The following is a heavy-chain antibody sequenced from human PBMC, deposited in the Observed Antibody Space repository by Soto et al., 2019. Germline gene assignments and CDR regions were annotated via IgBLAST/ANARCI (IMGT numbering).Heavy chain of an antibody. CDR1: GGTFSSYT. Sequence: QVQLVQSGAEVKKPGSSVKVSCKASGGTFSSYTISWVRQAPGQGLEWMGRIIPILGIANYAQKFQGRVTNTADKSTSTAYMEVSSLRSEDTAVYYCARGRVYVDSGSYDIWGQGTMVTVSS. V-gene: IGHV1-69*02. CDR2: IIPILGIA. D-gene: IGHD1-26*01. CDR3: ARGRVYVDSGSYDI. J-gene: IGHJ3*02.